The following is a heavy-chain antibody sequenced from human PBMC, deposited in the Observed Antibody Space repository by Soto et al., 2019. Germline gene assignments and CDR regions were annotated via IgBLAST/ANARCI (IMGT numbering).Heavy chain of an antibody. V-gene: IGHV3-30*18. J-gene: IGHJ6*02. CDR3: AKDRGNNYYYGMDV. Sequence: SLRLSCAASGFTFSSYGMHWVRQAPGKGPEWVAVISYDGSNKYYADSVKGRFTISRDNSKNTLYLQMNSLRAEDTAVYYCAKDRGNNYYYGMDVWGQGTTVTVSS. CDR1: GFTFSSYG. CDR2: ISYDGSNK.